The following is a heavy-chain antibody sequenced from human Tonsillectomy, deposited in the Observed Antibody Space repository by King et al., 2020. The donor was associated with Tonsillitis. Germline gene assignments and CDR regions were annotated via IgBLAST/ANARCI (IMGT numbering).Heavy chain of an antibody. CDR1: GGSLSSYF. J-gene: IGHJ4*02. V-gene: IGHV4-59*08. CDR2: IYYSGRT. CDR3: ARAGTETKGTVTDY. Sequence: VQLQESGPGLVKPSETLSLTCTVSGGSLSSYFWTWIRQPPGKGLEYIGYIYYSGRTNYNPSLNSRVTISLDTSKNQFSLRLSSVTAADTAVYYCARAGTETKGTVTDYWGQGTLVTVPS. D-gene: IGHD1/OR15-1a*01.